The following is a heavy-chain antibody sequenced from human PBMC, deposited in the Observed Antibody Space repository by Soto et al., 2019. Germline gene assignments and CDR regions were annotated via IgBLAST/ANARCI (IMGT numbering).Heavy chain of an antibody. J-gene: IGHJ4*02. CDR1: GGSIRSSNW. CDR2: IYHSGST. CDR3: AMAYSSASGRDC. Sequence: QVQLQESGPGLVKPSGTLSLTCAVSGGSIRSSNWWSWVRQPPGKGLEWIGEIYHSGSTNYNPSLKRRVTISVDKSKNQFSLNLSSVTAADTAVYYCAMAYSSASGRDCWGQGTLVTVSS. V-gene: IGHV4-4*02. D-gene: IGHD6-6*01.